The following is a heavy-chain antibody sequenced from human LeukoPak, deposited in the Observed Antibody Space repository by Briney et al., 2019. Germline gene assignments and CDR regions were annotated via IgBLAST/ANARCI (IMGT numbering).Heavy chain of an antibody. CDR1: GDTLTVHN. CDR2: IHHSSGAR. V-gene: IGHV1-2*02. Sequence: ASVTVSCKASGDTLTVHNIHWMRQAPGQGLEWMGLIHHSSGARQYAQKFQGRVTMTRDTSISTAYMELSSLRSDDTAIYYCAVSVQAASIPAFDYWGQGALLTVSS. J-gene: IGHJ4*02. CDR3: AVSVQAASIPAFDY. D-gene: IGHD6-25*01.